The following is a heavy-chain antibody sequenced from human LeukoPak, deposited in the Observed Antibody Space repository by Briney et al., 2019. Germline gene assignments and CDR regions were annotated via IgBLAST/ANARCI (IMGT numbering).Heavy chain of an antibody. J-gene: IGHJ4*02. CDR3: ARHLPAAMWWGRFDY. Sequence: SETLSLTCAVYGGSFSGYYWSWIRVPPGKGLEWIGSIYYSGSTYYNPSLKSRVTISVDTSKNQFSLKLSSVTAADTAVYYCARHLPAAMWWGRFDYWGQGTLVTVSS. CDR2: IYYSGST. V-gene: IGHV4-34*01. CDR1: GGSFSGYY. D-gene: IGHD2-2*01.